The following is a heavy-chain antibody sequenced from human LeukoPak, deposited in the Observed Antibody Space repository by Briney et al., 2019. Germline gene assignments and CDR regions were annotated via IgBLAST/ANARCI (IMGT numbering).Heavy chain of an antibody. D-gene: IGHD2-2*02. J-gene: IGHJ3*02. CDR1: GYTFTNYY. CDR3: LFYCSSTSCYITGSAFDI. V-gene: IGHV1-69*13. Sequence: SVKVSCKASGYTFTNYYMHWVRQAPGQGLEWMGGIIPLFGTANYAQKFQGRVTISADESTSTAYMELSSLRFEDTAVYYCLFYCSSTSCYITGSAFDIWGQGTMVTVSS. CDR2: IIPLFGTA.